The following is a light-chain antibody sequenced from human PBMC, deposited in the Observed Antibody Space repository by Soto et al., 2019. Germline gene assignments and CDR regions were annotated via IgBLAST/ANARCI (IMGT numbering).Light chain of an antibody. CDR1: TRDVGAYNY. V-gene: IGLV2-8*01. Sequence: QSALAQPPSASGSPGQSVNISCAGTTRDVGAYNYVSWYQRHPGKAPKLMIYEVTKRPSGVPDRFSGSKSGDTACLPVSGLQAEEEADYYCSSYTGSNQLNVFGSGTKVTV. CDR3: SSYTGSNQLNV. CDR2: EVT. J-gene: IGLJ1*01.